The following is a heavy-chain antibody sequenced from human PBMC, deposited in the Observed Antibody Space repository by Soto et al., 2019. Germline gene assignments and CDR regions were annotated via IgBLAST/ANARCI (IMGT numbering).Heavy chain of an antibody. CDR1: GFTFTSYA. CDR2: VSRGGST. CDR3: AKRRGAGGHFDY. D-gene: IGHD2-15*01. J-gene: IGHJ4*02. V-gene: IGHV3-23*01. Sequence: EVQLLESGGGLVQPEGSLRLSCAASGFTFTSYAMGWVRQAPGKGLECVSVVSRGGSTHYADCVTGRFIVSRDNSKNTVSLQMNSLRADDTAVYYCAKRRGAGGHFDYWGQGALVTVSS.